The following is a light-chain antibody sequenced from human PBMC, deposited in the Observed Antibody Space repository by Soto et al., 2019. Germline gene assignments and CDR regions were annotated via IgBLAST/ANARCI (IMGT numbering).Light chain of an antibody. CDR2: WAS. Sequence: DIVMTQSPDSLAVSLGERATINCKSSQRVLRSYNNNNYLAWYQQKSGQPHKLLIYWASTRESGVPDRFSGSGSGTDFTLTISSLQAEDVAVYYCQQHHETPKTFGGGTRVELK. V-gene: IGKV4-1*01. CDR3: QQHHETPKT. J-gene: IGKJ4*01. CDR1: QRVLRSYNNNNY.